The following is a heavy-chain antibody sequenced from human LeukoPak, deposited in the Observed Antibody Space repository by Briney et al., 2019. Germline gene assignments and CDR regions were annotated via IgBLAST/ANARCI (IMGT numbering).Heavy chain of an antibody. CDR2: IYYSGST. D-gene: IGHD3-10*01. V-gene: IGHV4-59*01. Sequence: SETLSLTCTVSGGSISSYYWSWIRQPPGKGLEWIGYIYYSGSTNYIPSLKSRVTISVDTSKNQFSLKLSSVTAADTAVYYCARGWVRGNYYYGMDVWGQGTTVTVSS. J-gene: IGHJ6*02. CDR3: ARGWVRGNYYYGMDV. CDR1: GGSISSYY.